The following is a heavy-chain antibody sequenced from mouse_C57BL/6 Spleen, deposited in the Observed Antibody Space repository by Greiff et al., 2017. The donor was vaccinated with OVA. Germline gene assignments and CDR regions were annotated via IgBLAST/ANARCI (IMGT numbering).Heavy chain of an antibody. J-gene: IGHJ4*01. D-gene: IGHD1-1*01. Sequence: QVQLQQSGAELVRPGTSVKVSCKASGYAFTNYLIDWVKQRPGQGLEWIGVINPGSGGTNYNQKFKGKATLTVDKSSSTAYMQLSSLTSADSAVYFYAVRYYYAMDYWGQGTSVTVSS. V-gene: IGHV1-54*01. CDR2: INPGSGGT. CDR3: AVRYYYAMDY. CDR1: GYAFTNYL.